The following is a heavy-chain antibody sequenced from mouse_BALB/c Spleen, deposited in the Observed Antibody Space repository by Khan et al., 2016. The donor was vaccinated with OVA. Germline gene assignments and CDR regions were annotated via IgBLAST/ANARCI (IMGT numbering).Heavy chain of an antibody. CDR1: GDSITNGY. Sequence: EVQLQESGPSLVKPSQTLSLTCSVTGDSITNGYSNWIRKFPGNKLEHMGYISYSGSTYYNPSLKSRISITRDTSKNQYHLQLNSVTTEDTATYYCARGNYPFVYWGQGTLVTVSA. V-gene: IGHV3-8*02. D-gene: IGHD2-1*01. CDR2: ISYSGST. J-gene: IGHJ3*01. CDR3: ARGNYPFVY.